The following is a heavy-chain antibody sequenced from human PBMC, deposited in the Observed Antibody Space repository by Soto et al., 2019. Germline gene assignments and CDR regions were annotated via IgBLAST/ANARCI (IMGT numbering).Heavy chain of an antibody. V-gene: IGHV1-3*01. CDR3: ARVLRNDNSAYSPFDY. D-gene: IGHD6-25*01. J-gene: IGHJ4*02. CDR2: ITADKGDR. Sequence: QVQLVQSAAEVKEPGASVKLSCKASGFTFSSYSLQWLRQAPGQGLEWMGWITADKGDRAYSQKFPGRISITRDTSASMAYMELSSLRSEDTAVYFCARVLRNDNSAYSPFDYWGQGTLVTVSS. CDR1: GFTFSSYS.